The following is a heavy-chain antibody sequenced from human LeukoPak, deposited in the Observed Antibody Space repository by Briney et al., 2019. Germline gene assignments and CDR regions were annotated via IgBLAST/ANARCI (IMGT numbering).Heavy chain of an antibody. V-gene: IGHV4-59*08. J-gene: IGHJ4*02. CDR3: ARQVITFGPFDY. CDR1: GGPISSNY. Sequence: SETLSLTCTVSGGPISSNYWSWIRQPPAKGLEWIGYIYYTGSTSYNYNPSLKSRVTISVDTSTNQFSLKLSSVTAADTAVYYCARQVITFGPFDYWGQGTLVTVSS. CDR2: IYYTGSTSY. D-gene: IGHD3-16*01.